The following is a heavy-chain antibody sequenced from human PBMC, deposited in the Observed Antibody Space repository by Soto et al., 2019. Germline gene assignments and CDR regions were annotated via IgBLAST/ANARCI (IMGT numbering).Heavy chain of an antibody. CDR3: ARGVIFSSGWYYWYFDL. Sequence: SETLSLTCAVSSGSISSSNWWSWVRQPPGKGLEWIGEIYHSGSTNYNPSLKSRVTISVDKSKNQFSLKLSSVTAADTAVYYCARGVIFSSGWYYWYFDLWGRGTLVNVS. CDR2: IYHSGST. J-gene: IGHJ2*01. D-gene: IGHD6-19*01. V-gene: IGHV4-4*02. CDR1: SGSISSSNW.